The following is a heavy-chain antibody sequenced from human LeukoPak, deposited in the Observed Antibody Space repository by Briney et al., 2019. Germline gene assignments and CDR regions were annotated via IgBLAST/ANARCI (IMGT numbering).Heavy chain of an antibody. CDR1: GFTFGSYW. V-gene: IGHV3-7*01. D-gene: IGHD5-12*01. CDR3: ASYSGYAHFDY. J-gene: IGHJ4*02. Sequence: GGSLRLSCAASGFTFGSYWMNSVRQAPGKGLEWVANIKQDGSEKYYVDSVKGRFTISRDDAKNSLYLQMNSLRAEDTAVYYCASYSGYAHFDYWGQRTLVTVSS. CDR2: IKQDGSEK.